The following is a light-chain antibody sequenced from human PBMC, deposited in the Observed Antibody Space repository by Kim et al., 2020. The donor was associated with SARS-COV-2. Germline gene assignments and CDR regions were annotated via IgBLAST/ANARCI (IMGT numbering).Light chain of an antibody. V-gene: IGLV2-14*04. Sequence: PRQSITTSCTGTSSDVGGYNYVSWYQQHPDKAPKLMIYDVSKRPSGVSNRFSGSKSGNTASLTISGLQAEDEADYYCSSYTSSSTAFGGGTQLTVL. J-gene: IGLJ3*02. CDR1: SSDVGGYNY. CDR3: SSYTSSSTA. CDR2: DVS.